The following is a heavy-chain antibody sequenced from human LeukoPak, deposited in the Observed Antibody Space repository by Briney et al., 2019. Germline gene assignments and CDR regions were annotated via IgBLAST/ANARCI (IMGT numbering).Heavy chain of an antibody. J-gene: IGHJ6*02. CDR2: IYTSGST. Sequence: PSETLSLTCTVSGGSISSYYWSWIRQPAGKGLEWIRRIYTSGSTNYNPSLKSRVTMSVDTPKNQFSLKLSSVTAADTAVYYCARVYDSSGYKPSGYYGMDVWGQGTTVTVSS. CDR3: ARVYDSSGYKPSGYYGMDV. D-gene: IGHD3-22*01. V-gene: IGHV4-4*07. CDR1: GGSISSYY.